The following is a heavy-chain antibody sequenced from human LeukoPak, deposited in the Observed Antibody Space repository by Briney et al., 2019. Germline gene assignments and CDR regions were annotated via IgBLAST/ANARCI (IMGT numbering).Heavy chain of an antibody. V-gene: IGHV4-59*01. CDR2: IYYSGST. Sequence: TSETLSLTCTVSGGSISSYYWSWIRQPPGKGLEWIGYIYYSGSTNYNPSLKSRVTISVDTSKNQFSPKLSSVTAADTAVYYCARGGALGYCSSTSCYSEWFDPWGRGTLVTVSS. D-gene: IGHD2-2*02. CDR3: ARGGALGYCSSTSCYSEWFDP. J-gene: IGHJ5*02. CDR1: GGSISSYY.